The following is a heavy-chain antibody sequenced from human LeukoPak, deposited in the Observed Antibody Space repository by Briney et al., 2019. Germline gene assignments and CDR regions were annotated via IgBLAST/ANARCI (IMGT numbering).Heavy chain of an antibody. CDR3: ARRATGDSFDY. J-gene: IGHJ4*02. D-gene: IGHD7-27*01. CDR1: GYSFTNYW. Sequence: GESLKISCKGSGYSFTNYWIGWVRQMPGKGLEWMGIIYPGDSDTTYSPSFQGQVTISADKSISTAYPQWSSLKASDTAMYYCARRATGDSFDYWGQGTLVTVSS. CDR2: IYPGDSDT. V-gene: IGHV5-51*01.